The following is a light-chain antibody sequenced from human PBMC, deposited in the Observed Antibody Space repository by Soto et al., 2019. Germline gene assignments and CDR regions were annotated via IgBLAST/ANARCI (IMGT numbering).Light chain of an antibody. J-gene: IGLJ3*02. CDR2: LEGSGSY. V-gene: IGLV4-60*02. CDR3: ETWDSNTHTV. CDR1: SGHSSYI. Sequence: QSVLTQSSSASASLGSSVKLTCTLSSGHSSYIIAWHQQQPGKAPRYLMKLEGSGSYNKGSGVPDRFSCSSSGADRYLTISNLQFEDVADYYCETWDSNTHTVFGGGTNVTVL.